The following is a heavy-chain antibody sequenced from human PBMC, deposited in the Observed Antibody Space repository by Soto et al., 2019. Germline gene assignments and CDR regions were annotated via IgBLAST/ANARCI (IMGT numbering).Heavy chain of an antibody. Sequence: SETLSLTCTVSGGSISRSSTYYWGWIRQPPGKTLEWIGSVLYSGSTYYTPSLKSRVTISVDTSKNQFSLKLSSVTAADTAVYYCARGVSTTLFDYWGQGTLVTVSS. D-gene: IGHD3-16*01. J-gene: IGHJ4*02. CDR1: GGSISRSSTYY. V-gene: IGHV4-39*01. CDR3: ARGVSTTLFDY. CDR2: VLYSGST.